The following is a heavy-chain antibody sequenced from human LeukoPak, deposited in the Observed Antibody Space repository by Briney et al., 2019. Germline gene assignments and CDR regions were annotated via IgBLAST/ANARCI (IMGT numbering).Heavy chain of an antibody. V-gene: IGHV3-23*01. CDR2: ISGSGGST. J-gene: IGHJ4*02. CDR3: ARNPGIAVAGEVYFDY. CDR1: GFTFSSYA. Sequence: GGSLRLSCAASGFTFSSYAMSWVRQAPGKGLEWVSAISGSGGSTYYADSVKGRFTISRDNSKNTLYLQMNSLRAEDTAVYYCARNPGIAVAGEVYFDYWGQGTLVTVSS. D-gene: IGHD6-19*01.